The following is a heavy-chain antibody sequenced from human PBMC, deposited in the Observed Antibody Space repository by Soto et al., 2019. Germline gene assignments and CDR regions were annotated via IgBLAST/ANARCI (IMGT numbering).Heavy chain of an antibody. Sequence: SETLSLTCTVSGGSISSGDYYWSWIRQPPGKGLEWIGYIYYSGSTYYNPSLKSRVTISVDTSKNQFSLRLSSVTAADTAVYYCARYSGYEGLRFDPWGQGTLVTVSS. CDR3: ARYSGYEGLRFDP. V-gene: IGHV4-30-4*01. J-gene: IGHJ5*02. D-gene: IGHD5-12*01. CDR2: IYYSGST. CDR1: GGSISSGDYY.